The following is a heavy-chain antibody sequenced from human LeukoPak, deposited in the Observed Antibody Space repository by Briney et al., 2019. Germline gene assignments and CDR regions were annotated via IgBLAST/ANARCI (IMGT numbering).Heavy chain of an antibody. D-gene: IGHD2/OR15-2a*01. Sequence: LGGSLRLSCEASGFTFNNYVMSGVRQAPGKGLEGGSSIIPSGGRTNYAESVKGRFTISRDNSKNTVDLQMNTLRAEDTAVYYCAKGEDGFEYYYYMDGWGKGTTVTVSS. CDR1: GFTFNNYV. V-gene: IGHV3-23*01. J-gene: IGHJ6*03. CDR3: AKGEDGFEYYYYMDG. CDR2: IIPSGGRT.